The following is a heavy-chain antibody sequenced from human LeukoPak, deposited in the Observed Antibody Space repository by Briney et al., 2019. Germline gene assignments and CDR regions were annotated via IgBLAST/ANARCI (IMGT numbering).Heavy chain of an antibody. V-gene: IGHV1-2*02. J-gene: IGHJ4*02. D-gene: IGHD6-19*01. Sequence: ASVTVSCKASGYTFTGYYMHWVRQAPGQGLEWMGWINPNSGGTNYAQKFQGRVTMTRDTSISTAYMELSRLRSDDTAVYYCARDQGSGGLYDYWGQGTLVTVSS. CDR2: INPNSGGT. CDR3: ARDQGSGGLYDY. CDR1: GYTFTGYY.